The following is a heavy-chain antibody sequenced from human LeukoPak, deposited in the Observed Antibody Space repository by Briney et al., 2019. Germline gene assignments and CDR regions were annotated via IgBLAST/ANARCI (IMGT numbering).Heavy chain of an antibody. Sequence: SETLSLTCAVYGGSFSGYYWSWIRQPPGKGLEWIGEINHSGSTNYNSSLKSRVTISVDTSKNQFSLKLSSVTAADTAVYYCASLLPVLEGGYYFDYWGQGTLVTVSS. CDR1: GGSFSGYY. CDR2: INHSGST. V-gene: IGHV4-34*01. CDR3: ASLLPVLEGGYYFDY. J-gene: IGHJ4*02. D-gene: IGHD3-3*01.